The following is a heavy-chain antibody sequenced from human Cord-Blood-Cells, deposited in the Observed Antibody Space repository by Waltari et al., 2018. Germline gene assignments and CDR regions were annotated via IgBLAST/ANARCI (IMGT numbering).Heavy chain of an antibody. CDR2: IWYDGSNK. Sequence: QVQLVESGGGVVQPGRSLRLSWAASGFPFSSYGMHWVRQAPGKGLEWVAVIWYDGSNKYYADSVKGRFTISRDNSKNTLYLQMNSLRAEDTAVYYCARKVGHFDYWGQGTLVTVSS. CDR1: GFPFSSYG. V-gene: IGHV3-33*01. CDR3: ARKVGHFDY. J-gene: IGHJ4*02. D-gene: IGHD1-26*01.